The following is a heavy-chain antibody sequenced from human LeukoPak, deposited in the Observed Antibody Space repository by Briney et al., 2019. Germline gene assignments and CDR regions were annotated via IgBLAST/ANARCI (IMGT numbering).Heavy chain of an antibody. CDR3: AREQSSGAWRTSDY. CDR2: IYIDGSST. J-gene: IGHJ4*02. Sequence: GGSLRLSCAASGFTFSTYWMHWVRQAPGKGLVWVSRIYIDGSSTNYADSVKGRFTISRDNAKTTLYLQMNSLRAEDTAVYYCAREQSSGAWRTSDYWGQGTLVTVSS. V-gene: IGHV3-74*01. D-gene: IGHD4/OR15-4a*01. CDR1: GFTFSTYW.